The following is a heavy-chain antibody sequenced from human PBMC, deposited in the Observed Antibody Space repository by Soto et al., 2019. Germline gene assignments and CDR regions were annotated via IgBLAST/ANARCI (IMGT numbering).Heavy chain of an antibody. J-gene: IGHJ4*02. CDR3: AGLRGYAGSPIDY. Sequence: SETLSLTCTVSGGSIISGYWSWIRQPPGKGLEWIGYISYSGNTNYNPSLKSRVTMSVDTPKDQFSLRLSSVTTADTAVYYCAGLRGYAGSPIDYWGQGTLVTVSS. D-gene: IGHD2-15*01. CDR2: ISYSGNT. CDR1: GGSIISGY. V-gene: IGHV4-59*01.